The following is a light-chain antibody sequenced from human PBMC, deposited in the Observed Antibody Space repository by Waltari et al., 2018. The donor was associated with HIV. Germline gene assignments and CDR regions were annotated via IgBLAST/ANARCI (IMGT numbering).Light chain of an antibody. CDR2: RNN. CDR3: SAWDSSLTAWV. Sequence: QAGLAQPPSVSKGLGQTATLSCTGNSNNVGYQGAAWLQQHQGHPPKLLSYRNNDRPSGISERLSASRSGNPASLTITGLQPEDEADYYCSAWDSSLTAWVFGGGTKLTVL. J-gene: IGLJ3*02. V-gene: IGLV10-54*01. CDR1: SNNVGYQG.